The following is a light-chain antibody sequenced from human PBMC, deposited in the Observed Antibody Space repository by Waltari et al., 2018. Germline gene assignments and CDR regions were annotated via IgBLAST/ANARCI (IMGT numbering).Light chain of an antibody. J-gene: IGKJ4*01. CDR2: DAS. V-gene: IGKV1-33*01. Sequence: DIQMTQSTSSLSASVGDRVTITCQASKDISNYLNWYQQKPGKAPKLLIYDASNLETGVPARFSGSGSGTDFTFTISSLHPEDIATYYCQQYNDFPLTFGGGTKVGIK. CDR1: KDISNY. CDR3: QQYNDFPLT.